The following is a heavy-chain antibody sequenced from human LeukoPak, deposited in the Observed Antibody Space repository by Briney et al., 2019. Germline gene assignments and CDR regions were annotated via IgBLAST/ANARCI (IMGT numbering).Heavy chain of an antibody. V-gene: IGHV3-64*01. Sequence: GGSLRLSCTASGFTFSTYATHWVRQAPGKGLEYVSGISGNGRSTFYASSVKGRFTVSRDNSKDTLYLQMGSLRAEDMAVYYCTRDIGRLRGDAFDFWGQGTMVAVSS. CDR1: GFTFSTYA. D-gene: IGHD2-15*01. CDR3: TRDIGRLRGDAFDF. J-gene: IGHJ3*01. CDR2: ISGNGRST.